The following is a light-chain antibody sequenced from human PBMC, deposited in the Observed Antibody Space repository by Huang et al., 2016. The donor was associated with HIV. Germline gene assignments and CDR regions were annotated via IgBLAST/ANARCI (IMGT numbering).Light chain of an antibody. CDR1: QSISSDF. V-gene: IGKV3-20*01. CDR3: HQFGGSVT. J-gene: IGKJ4*01. CDR2: GAS. Sequence: EIVLTQSPGTLSLSPGERATLSCRASQSISSDFLAWYQQKPGQPPRLLIYGASSRATGIPDRFSGSGSGTHVTLTISRLEPEDFAVYYCHQFGGSVTFGGGTKVEIK.